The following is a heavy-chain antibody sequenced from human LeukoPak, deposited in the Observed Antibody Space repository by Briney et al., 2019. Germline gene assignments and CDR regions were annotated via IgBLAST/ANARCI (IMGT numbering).Heavy chain of an antibody. CDR2: ISWNSGSI. V-gene: IGHV3-9*01. CDR1: GFTFDDYA. CDR3: ARVRRWSDYMDV. Sequence: PGGSLRLSCAASGFTFDDYAMHWVRQAPGKGLEWVSGISWNSGSIGYADSVKGRFTISRDNAKNSLYLQMNSLRAEDTAVYYCARVRRWSDYMDVWGKGTTVTVS. J-gene: IGHJ6*03. D-gene: IGHD4-23*01.